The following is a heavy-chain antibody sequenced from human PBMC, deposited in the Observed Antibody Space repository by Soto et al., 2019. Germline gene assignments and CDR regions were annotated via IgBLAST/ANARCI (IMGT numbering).Heavy chain of an antibody. CDR1: GYTFSDYY. V-gene: IGHV1-18*04. J-gene: IGHJ5*02. D-gene: IGHD2-2*02. Sequence: SVKVSRKASGYTFSDYYIHWVRQAPGQGLEWMGWISAYNGNTNYAQKLQGRVTMTTDTSTSTAYMELRSLRSDDTAVYYCARDRRCSSTSCYTFGNWFDPWGQGTLVTVSS. CDR3: ARDRRCSSTSCYTFGNWFDP. CDR2: ISAYNGNT.